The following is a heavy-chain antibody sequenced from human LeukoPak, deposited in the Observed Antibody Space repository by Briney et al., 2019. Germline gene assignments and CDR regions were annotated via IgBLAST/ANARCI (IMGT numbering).Heavy chain of an antibody. J-gene: IGHJ6*03. CDR3: ARSKVGYSSGWFYYYYYMDV. V-gene: IGHV3-21*01. CDR2: ISGSGSYI. Sequence: GGSLRLSCAASGFTFSDYSMNWVRQTPRKGLEGVSCISGSGSYIYYADSVKGRLTISRDNAKNSLYLQMNSLRAEDTAVYYCARSKVGYSSGWFYYYYYMDVWGKGTTVTISS. CDR1: GFTFSDYS. D-gene: IGHD6-19*01.